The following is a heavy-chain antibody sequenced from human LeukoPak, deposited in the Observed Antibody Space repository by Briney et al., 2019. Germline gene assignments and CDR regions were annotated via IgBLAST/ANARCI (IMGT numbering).Heavy chain of an antibody. V-gene: IGHV4-39*01. CDR3: ARTSCSGDTCYHQGLFDS. CDR2: IYYGGSI. CDR1: GASISSSAFY. D-gene: IGHD2-15*01. J-gene: IGHJ4*02. Sequence: SETLSLTCTVSGASISSSAFYWGWIRQPPGKGLEWIGNIYYGGSIYYNPSLESRVTISEDTSKNQFSLKLSSVTAADTALYYCARTSCSGDTCYHQGLFDSWGQGTLVTVSS.